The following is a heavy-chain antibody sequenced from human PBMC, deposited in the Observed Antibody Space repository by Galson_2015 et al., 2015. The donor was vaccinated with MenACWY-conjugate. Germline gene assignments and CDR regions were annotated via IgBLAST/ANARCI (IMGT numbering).Heavy chain of an antibody. CDR1: GFTFSSYA. Sequence: SLRLSCAASGFTFSSYAMSWVRQAPGKGLEWVSAISGSGGSTYYADSVKGRFTISRDNSKNTLYLQMNSLRAEDTAVYYCATGSSWYTWFDPWGQGTLVTVSS. J-gene: IGHJ5*02. D-gene: IGHD6-13*01. CDR3: ATGSSWYTWFDP. CDR2: ISGSGGST. V-gene: IGHV3-23*01.